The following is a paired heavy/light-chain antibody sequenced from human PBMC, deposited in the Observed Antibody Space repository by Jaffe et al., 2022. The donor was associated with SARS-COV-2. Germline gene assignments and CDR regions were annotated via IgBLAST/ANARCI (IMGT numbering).Heavy chain of an antibody. CDR3: TRDGGGPGAARVYYYYGMDV. Sequence: EVQLVESGGGLVQPGGSLRLSCAASGFTFSSYWMSWVRQAPGKGLEWVANIKQDGSEKYYVDSVNGRFTISRDNAKNSLYLQMNSLRAEDTAVYYCTRDGGGPGAARVYYYYGMDVWGQGTTVTVS. V-gene: IGHV3-7*03. CDR2: IKQDGSEK. CDR1: GFTFSSYW. J-gene: IGHJ6*02. D-gene: IGHD3-16*01.
Light chain of an antibody. V-gene: IGKV1-39*01. Sequence: DIQMTQSPSSLSASVGDRVTITCRPSQSISIYLNWYQQKPGKAPKLLIYAASNLQSGVPSRFSGSGSGTDFTLTISSLQPEDFATYYCQQSSSTHWTFGRGTKVEIK. CDR1: QSISIY. CDR2: AAS. J-gene: IGKJ1*01. CDR3: QQSSSTHWT.